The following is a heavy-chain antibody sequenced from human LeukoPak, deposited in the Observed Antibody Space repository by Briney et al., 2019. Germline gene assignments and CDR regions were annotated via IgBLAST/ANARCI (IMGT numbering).Heavy chain of an antibody. J-gene: IGHJ4*02. Sequence: PSGTLSLTCTVSGGSISGNYHYWGWIRQPPGMGLEWIGTIYFSGTTSYNPSLKSRVTISVDTSRNQFSLKLSSVTATDTAVYFCMTHLDSQKGYYFDYWGQGALVTVSS. V-gene: IGHV4-39*01. D-gene: IGHD3-3*01. CDR3: MTHLDSQKGYYFDY. CDR2: IYFSGTT. CDR1: GGSISGNYHY.